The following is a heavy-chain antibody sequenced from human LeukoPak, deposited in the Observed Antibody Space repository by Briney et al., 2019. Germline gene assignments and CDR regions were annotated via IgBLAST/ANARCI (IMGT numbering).Heavy chain of an antibody. D-gene: IGHD2-2*01. J-gene: IGHJ6*02. Sequence: GGSLRLSCAASGFTFSSYGMHWVRQAPSKGLEWVAVISYDGSNKYYADSVKGRFTISRDNSKNTLYLQMNSLRAEDTAVYYCAKDGPHCSSTSCYGMDVWGQGTTVTVSS. CDR3: AKDGPHCSSTSCYGMDV. CDR2: ISYDGSNK. CDR1: GFTFSSYG. V-gene: IGHV3-30*18.